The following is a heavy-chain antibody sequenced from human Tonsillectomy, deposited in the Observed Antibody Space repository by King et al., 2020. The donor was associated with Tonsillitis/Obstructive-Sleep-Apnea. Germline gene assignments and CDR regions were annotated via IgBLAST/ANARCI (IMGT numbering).Heavy chain of an antibody. J-gene: IGHJ4*02. CDR1: GYTFTGYF. D-gene: IGHD1-1*01. Sequence: VQLVESGAEVKKPGASVKVSCRASGYTFTGYFIHWVRQAPGQGLEWMGQINPNSGAAKYAQKFQGRVTMTRDTSISTASMELSRLTSYDTAGYYCARDGNNDPTPFFDYWGQGTLVTASS. V-gene: IGHV1-2*06. CDR3: ARDGNNDPTPFFDY. CDR2: INPNSGAA.